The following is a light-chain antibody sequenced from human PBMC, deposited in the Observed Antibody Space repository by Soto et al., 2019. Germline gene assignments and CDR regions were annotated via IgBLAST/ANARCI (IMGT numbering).Light chain of an antibody. Sequence: EIVLTQSPATLSLSPGERATLSCRASQFINTYVAWYQHRPGQGPRLLIYEASKRATGIPARFSGSGSGTDFTLTISSLQSEDFAVYYCQQYNNWPPLTFGGGTKVEIK. CDR3: QQYNNWPPLT. CDR1: QFINTY. CDR2: EAS. J-gene: IGKJ4*01. V-gene: IGKV3-11*01.